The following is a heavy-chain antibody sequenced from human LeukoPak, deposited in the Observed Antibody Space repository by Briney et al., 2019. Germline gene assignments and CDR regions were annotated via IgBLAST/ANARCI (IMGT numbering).Heavy chain of an antibody. Sequence: GGSLRLSCAASGFTFSNAWMNWVRQAPGKGLEWVGRIKSKVDGETTDYATPVKGRFTISRDDSKNTVYLQMNSLKTEDTGVYYCSTGGYFLDYWGERTLVTVSS. D-gene: IGHD3-22*01. V-gene: IGHV3-15*01. J-gene: IGHJ4*02. CDR3: STGGYFLDY. CDR2: IKSKVDGETT. CDR1: GFTFSNAW.